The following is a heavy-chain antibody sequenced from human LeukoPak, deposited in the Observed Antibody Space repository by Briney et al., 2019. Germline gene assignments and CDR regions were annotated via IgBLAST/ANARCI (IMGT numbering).Heavy chain of an antibody. CDR3: AKDWSYQGYYYYMDV. D-gene: IGHD1-26*01. J-gene: IGHJ6*03. CDR2: IRYDGSNK. V-gene: IGHV3-30*02. Sequence: PGGSLRLSCAASGFTFSSYGMHWVRQAPGKGLEWVAFIRYDGSNKYYADSVKGRFTISRDNSKNTLYLQMNSLRTDDTAVYYCAKDWSYQGYYYYMDVWGKGTTVTISS. CDR1: GFTFSSYG.